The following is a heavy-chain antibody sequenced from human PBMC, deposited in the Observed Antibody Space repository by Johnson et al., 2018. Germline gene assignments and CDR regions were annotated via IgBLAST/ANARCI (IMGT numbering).Heavy chain of an antibody. V-gene: IGHV3-72*01. CDR2: TRNKANRYTT. Sequence: VQLVESGGGLVQPGGSLRLSCAASGFTFSDHYMDWVRQAPGKGLEWVGRTRNKANRYTTEYAASVKGRFTISRDDSKNSLYLQMNSLKTEDTAVYYCARDRVGHKSMDVWGQGTTVTVYS. CDR1: GFTFSDHY. J-gene: IGHJ6*02. CDR3: ARDRVGHKSMDV. D-gene: IGHD2-21*01.